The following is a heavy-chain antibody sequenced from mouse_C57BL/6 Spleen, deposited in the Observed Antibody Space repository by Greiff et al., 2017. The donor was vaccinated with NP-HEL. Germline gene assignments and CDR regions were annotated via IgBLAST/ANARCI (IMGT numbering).Heavy chain of an antibody. Sequence: QVQLQQPGAELVRPGSSVKLSCKASGYTFTSYWMDWVKQRPGQGLEWIGNIFPSDSETHYNQKFKDKATLTVDKSSSTAYMQLSSLTSEDSAVYYCASRQLRLRSYYFDYWGQGTTLTVSS. V-gene: IGHV1-61*01. CDR2: IFPSDSET. J-gene: IGHJ2*01. CDR3: ASRQLRLRSYYFDY. D-gene: IGHD3-2*02. CDR1: GYTFTSYW.